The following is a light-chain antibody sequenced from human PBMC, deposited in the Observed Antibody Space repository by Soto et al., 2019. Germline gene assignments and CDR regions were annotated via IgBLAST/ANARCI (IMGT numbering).Light chain of an antibody. Sequence: EIVLTQSPGTLSLSPGERATLSCRASQSVTGSYLAWYQQKPGQAPRLLIYGASSRATGIPDRFSGSGSGTDFTLTISRLGPEDFAVYYCQQYGSSPRTFGQGTKLEIK. CDR3: QQYGSSPRT. J-gene: IGKJ2*02. V-gene: IGKV3-20*01. CDR1: QSVTGSY. CDR2: GAS.